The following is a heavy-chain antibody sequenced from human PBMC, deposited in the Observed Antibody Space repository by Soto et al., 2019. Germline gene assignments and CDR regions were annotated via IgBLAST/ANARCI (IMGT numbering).Heavy chain of an antibody. J-gene: IGHJ3*02. V-gene: IGHV3-30-3*01. CDR2: MSDDESKK. CDR3: ARTAGGRVRGALDI. Sequence: QEQLVESGGGVVQPGRSLRLSCVASGFTFRSYGMHWVRQAPGKGLEWVAVMSDDESKKYYADSVKGRFTISRDNSKNTLFLQMDTLRSEDTAVYYCARTAGGRVRGALDIWGQGTMFTVSS. D-gene: IGHD6-13*01. CDR1: GFTFRSYG.